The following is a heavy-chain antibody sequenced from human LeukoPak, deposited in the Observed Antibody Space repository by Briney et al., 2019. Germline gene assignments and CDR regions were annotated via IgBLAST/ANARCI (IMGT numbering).Heavy chain of an antibody. J-gene: IGHJ4*02. CDR2: IRYDGTHK. V-gene: IGHV3-30*02. D-gene: IGHD3-22*01. CDR1: GFTFSTYG. Sequence: GGSLRLSCAASGFTFSTYGMHWVRQAPGKGLEWVAFIRYDGTHKYYTDSVKGRFTISRDNSKNTLYLQMNNLRAEDTALYYCAKISGYYPFDYWGQGTLVTVSS. CDR3: AKISGYYPFDY.